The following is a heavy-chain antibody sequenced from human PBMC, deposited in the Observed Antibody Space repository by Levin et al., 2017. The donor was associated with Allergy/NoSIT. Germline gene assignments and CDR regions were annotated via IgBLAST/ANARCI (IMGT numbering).Heavy chain of an antibody. CDR2: IFPIFGPA. Sequence: SGKVSCKASGVTSSNFAITWVRQAPGQGLEWMGGIFPIFGPASYAQKFQGRITILADELTSTAYMELNSLRFEDTAVYYCARDGVGAANFDYWGQGTLVTVSS. V-gene: IGHV1-69*13. J-gene: IGHJ4*02. D-gene: IGHD1-26*01. CDR1: GVTSSNFA. CDR3: ARDGVGAANFDY.